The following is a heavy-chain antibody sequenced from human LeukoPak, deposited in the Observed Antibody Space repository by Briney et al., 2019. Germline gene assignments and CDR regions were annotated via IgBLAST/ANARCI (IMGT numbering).Heavy chain of an antibody. CDR1: GYTFTSHG. CDR3: ARITNYYDSSGYDEKGYYFDY. Sequence: ASVKVSCKASGYTFTSHGISWVRQAPGQGLEWMGWISAYNGNTNYAQTLQGRVTMTTDTSTSTAYMELRSLRSDDTAVYYCARITNYYDSSGYDEKGYYFDYWGQGTLVTVSS. J-gene: IGHJ4*02. CDR2: ISAYNGNT. V-gene: IGHV1-18*01. D-gene: IGHD3-22*01.